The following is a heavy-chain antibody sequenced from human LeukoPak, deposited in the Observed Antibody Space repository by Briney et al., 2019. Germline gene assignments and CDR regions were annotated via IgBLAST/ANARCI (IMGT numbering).Heavy chain of an antibody. D-gene: IGHD3-10*01. V-gene: IGHV1-24*01. Sequence: ASVKVSCKVSGYTLTELSMHWVRQAPGKGLEWMGGFDPEDGETIYAQKFQSRVTMTEDTSTDTAYMELSSLRSEDTAVYYCATPAYYYGSGSYYTQFDYWGQGTLVTVSS. CDR2: FDPEDGET. CDR3: ATPAYYYGSGSYYTQFDY. J-gene: IGHJ4*02. CDR1: GYTLTELS.